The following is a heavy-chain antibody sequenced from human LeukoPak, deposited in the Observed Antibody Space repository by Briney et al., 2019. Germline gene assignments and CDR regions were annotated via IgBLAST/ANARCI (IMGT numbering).Heavy chain of an antibody. J-gene: IGHJ6*03. D-gene: IGHD1-1*01. CDR1: DFSFTNYA. CDR3: ARVKDWKHYHPVYYYYYYYMDV. CDR2: VSNRGGTT. Sequence: QSGGSLRLSCAASDFSFTNYAMSWVRQAPGKGLEWVSAVSNRGGTTYYADSVKGRFTISRDNSKNTLYLQMNSLRAEDTAVYYCARVKDWKHYHPVYYYYYYYMDVWGKGTTVTVSS. V-gene: IGHV3-23*01.